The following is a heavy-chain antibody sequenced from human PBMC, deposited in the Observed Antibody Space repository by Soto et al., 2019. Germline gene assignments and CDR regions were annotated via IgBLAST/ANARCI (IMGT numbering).Heavy chain of an antibody. CDR2: IYYSGST. J-gene: IGHJ4*02. Sequence: SETLSLTCTVSGGSIGSGGYYWSWIRQHPGKGLEWIGYIYYSGSTYYNPSLKSRVTISVDTSKNQFSLKLSSVTAADTAVYYCARGRGGYSYGCQIDYWGQGTLVTVSS. D-gene: IGHD5-18*01. CDR3: ARGRGGYSYGCQIDY. CDR1: GGSIGSGGYY. V-gene: IGHV4-31*03.